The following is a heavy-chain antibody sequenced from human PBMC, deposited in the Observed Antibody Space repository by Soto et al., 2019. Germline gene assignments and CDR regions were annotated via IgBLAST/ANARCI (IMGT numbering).Heavy chain of an antibody. CDR3: ARGHIFSPNFYLMEV. CDR2: KEHGGST. CDR1: SGAFSGYY. Sequence: PSETLSLTCAVYSGAFSGYYWTWVRQTPGKGLEWIGEKEHGGSTTYNPSLQSRVSISLDLVRKQVSLQLTSVTAADSATYYCARGHIFSPNFYLMEVGGKGTRATVSS. J-gene: IGHJ6*03. V-gene: IGHV4-34*01.